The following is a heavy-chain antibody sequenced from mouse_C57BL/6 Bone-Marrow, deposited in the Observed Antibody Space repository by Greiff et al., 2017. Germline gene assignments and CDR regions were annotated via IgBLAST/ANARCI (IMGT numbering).Heavy chain of an antibody. Sequence: QVQLQQPGAELVKPGASVKLSCKASGYTFTSYWMHWVKQRPGQGLEWIGMIHPNSGSTNYNEKFKSKATLTVDKSSSTAYMQLSSLTSEASAVYYCARPIITTVPYYFDYWGQGTTLTVSS. D-gene: IGHD1-1*01. CDR3: ARPIITTVPYYFDY. J-gene: IGHJ2*01. CDR1: GYTFTSYW. V-gene: IGHV1-64*01. CDR2: IHPNSGST.